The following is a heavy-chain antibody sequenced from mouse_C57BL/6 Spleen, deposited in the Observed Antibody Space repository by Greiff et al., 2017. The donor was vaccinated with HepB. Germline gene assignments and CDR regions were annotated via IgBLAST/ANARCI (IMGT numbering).Heavy chain of an antibody. CDR2: IDPSDSYT. Sequence: QVQLKQSGAELVMPGASVKLSCKASGYTFTSYWMHWVKQRPGQGLEWIGEIDPSDSYTNYNQKFKGKSTLTVDKSSSTAYMQLSSLTSEDSAVYYCARGDHFDYWGQGTTLTVSS. CDR3: ARGDHFDY. V-gene: IGHV1-69*01. CDR1: GYTFTSYW. D-gene: IGHD3-3*01. J-gene: IGHJ2*01.